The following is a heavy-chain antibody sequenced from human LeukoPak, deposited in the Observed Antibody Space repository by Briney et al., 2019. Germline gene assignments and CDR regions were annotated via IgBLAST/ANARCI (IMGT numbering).Heavy chain of an antibody. Sequence: SETLSLTCTVSGGSISSGGYYWSWIRQPPGKGLEWIGYIYHSGSTYYNPSLKSRVTISIDTSKNQFSLILSSVTAADTAVYYCATVAPSGNWFDPWGQGTLVTISS. D-gene: IGHD1-1*01. CDR2: IYHSGST. CDR3: ATVAPSGNWFDP. J-gene: IGHJ5*02. CDR1: GGSISSGGYY. V-gene: IGHV4-30-2*02.